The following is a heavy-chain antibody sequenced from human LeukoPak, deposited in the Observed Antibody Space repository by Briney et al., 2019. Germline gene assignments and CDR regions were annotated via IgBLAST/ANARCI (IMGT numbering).Heavy chain of an antibody. CDR3: VRDWSYAFDL. CDR2: IMRTAADVT. V-gene: IGHV3-48*02. Sequence: GGSLRLSCAASGFTFSSYTMNWVRQAPGKGLEWISYIMRTAADVTSYADSVEGRFTISRDDAKNSLYLQMNSLRDNDTAVYYCVRDWSYAFDLWGQGTMVTVSS. J-gene: IGHJ3*01. CDR1: GFTFSSYT.